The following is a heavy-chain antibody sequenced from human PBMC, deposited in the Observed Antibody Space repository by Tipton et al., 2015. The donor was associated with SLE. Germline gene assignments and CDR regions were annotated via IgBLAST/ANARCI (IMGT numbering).Heavy chain of an antibody. CDR1: GGSISRIGYY. V-gene: IGHV4-31*03. J-gene: IGHJ4*02. D-gene: IGHD1-14*01. CDR2: IYHTGST. CDR3: ARARRTTSSHFDY. Sequence: TLSLTCTVSGGSISRIGYYWSWIRQHPGKGPEWIGYIYHTGSTYYNPSLESRLTISIDTSKNQFSLRLTSMTPADTVLYYCARARRTTSSHFDYWGQGTLVTVSS.